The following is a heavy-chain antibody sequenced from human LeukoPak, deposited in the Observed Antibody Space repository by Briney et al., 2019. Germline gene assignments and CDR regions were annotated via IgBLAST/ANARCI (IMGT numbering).Heavy chain of an antibody. CDR2: ISYDGSNK. CDR1: GFTFSSYA. Sequence: PGRSLRLSCAASGFTFSSYAMHWVRQAPGKGLEWVAVISYDGSNKYYADSVKGRFTISRDNSKNTLYLQMNSLRAEDTALYYCASGIVGATAPVDYWGQGTLVTVSS. J-gene: IGHJ4*02. V-gene: IGHV3-30-3*01. CDR3: ASGIVGATAPVDY. D-gene: IGHD1-26*01.